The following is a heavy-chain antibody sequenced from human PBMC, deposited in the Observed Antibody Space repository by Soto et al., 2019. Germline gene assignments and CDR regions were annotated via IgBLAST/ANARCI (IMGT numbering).Heavy chain of an antibody. CDR3: ARVGVLLWPDFDY. V-gene: IGHV4-59*01. Sequence: PETLSVTCTVSGGSISSYYWSWIRQPPGKGLEWIGYIYYSGSTNYNPSLKSRVTISVDTSKNQFSLKLSSVTAADTAVYYCARVGVLLWPDFDYWGQGTLVTIS. J-gene: IGHJ4*02. CDR2: IYYSGST. D-gene: IGHD3-10*01. CDR1: GGSISSYY.